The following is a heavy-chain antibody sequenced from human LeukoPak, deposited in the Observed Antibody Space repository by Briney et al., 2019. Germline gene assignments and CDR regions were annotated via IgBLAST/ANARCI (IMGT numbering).Heavy chain of an antibody. CDR2: ISYDGSNK. D-gene: IGHD3-22*01. CDR1: GFTFSSYG. Sequence: GRSQLLSCAASGFTFSSYGMHWVRQAPGKGLEWVAVISYDGSNKYYADSVKGRFTISRDNSKNTLYLQMNSLRAEDTAVYYCAKDPYDSSGYYFPGAFDVWRQGPMVTVSS. CDR3: AKDPYDSSGYYFPGAFDV. J-gene: IGHJ3*01. V-gene: IGHV3-30*18.